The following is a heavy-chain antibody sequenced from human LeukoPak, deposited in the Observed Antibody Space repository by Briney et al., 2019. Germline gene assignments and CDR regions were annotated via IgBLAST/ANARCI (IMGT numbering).Heavy chain of an antibody. V-gene: IGHV3-48*03. CDR2: ISSSGSTI. D-gene: IGHD5-12*01. J-gene: IGHJ4*02. CDR1: GFTFSSYE. Sequence: PGGSLRLSCAASGFTFSSYEMNWARQAPGKGLEWVSYISSSGSTIYYADSVKGRFTISRDNAKNSPYLQMNSLRAEDTAVYYCARGAKYSGYVYWGQGTLVTVSS. CDR3: ARGAKYSGYVY.